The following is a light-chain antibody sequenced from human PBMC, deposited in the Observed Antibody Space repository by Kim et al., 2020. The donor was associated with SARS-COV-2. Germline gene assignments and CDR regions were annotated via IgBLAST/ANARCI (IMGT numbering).Light chain of an antibody. Sequence: SVPPGQTASIICSGDEVGEKYVSWYQLKPGQSPLLIIYQNVRRPSGIPERFSGSNSGNTATLTISGTQAMDEADYFCQAWDRSNVVFGGGTKVTVL. J-gene: IGLJ2*01. CDR2: QNV. V-gene: IGLV3-1*01. CDR3: QAWDRSNVV. CDR1: EVGEKY.